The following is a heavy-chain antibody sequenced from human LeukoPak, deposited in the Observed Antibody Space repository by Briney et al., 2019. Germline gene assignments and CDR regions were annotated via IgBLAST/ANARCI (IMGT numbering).Heavy chain of an antibody. J-gene: IGHJ1*01. CDR3: AKVERHDFWSGYYAPTPAEYFQH. Sequence: GGSLRLSCAASGFTFSSYAMSWVRQAPGKGLEWVSAISGSGGSTYYADSVKGRFTISRDNSKNTLYLQMNSLRAEDTAVYYCAKVERHDFWSGYYAPTPAEYFQHWGQGTLVTVSS. V-gene: IGHV3-23*01. CDR2: ISGSGGST. CDR1: GFTFSSYA. D-gene: IGHD3-3*01.